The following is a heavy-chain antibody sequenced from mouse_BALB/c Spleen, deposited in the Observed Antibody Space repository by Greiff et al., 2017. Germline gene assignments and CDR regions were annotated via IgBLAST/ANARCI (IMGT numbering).Heavy chain of an antibody. CDR2: IDPANGNT. J-gene: IGHJ2*01. CDR1: GFNIKDTY. Sequence: VQLKQSGAELVKPGASVKLSCTASGFNIKDTYMHWVKQRPEQGLEWIGRIDPANGNTKYDPKFQGKATITADTSSNTAYLQLSSLTSEDTAVYHCARWGYYENYFDYWGQGTTLTVSS. D-gene: IGHD2-3*01. CDR3: ARWGYYENYFDY. V-gene: IGHV14-3*02.